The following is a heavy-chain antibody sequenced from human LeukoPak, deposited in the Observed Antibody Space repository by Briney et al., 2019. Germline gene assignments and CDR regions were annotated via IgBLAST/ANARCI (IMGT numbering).Heavy chain of an antibody. Sequence: LETLSLTCGVSGGSISGTNWWSWVRQPPGQGLEWIGEISLAGQTNYNPSLNGRATMSLDKSSNQLSLHLTSVTAADTATYFCSRESGPFCPFGYWGQGTLVIVSS. D-gene: IGHD1-26*01. V-gene: IGHV4/OR15-8*02. J-gene: IGHJ4*02. CDR3: SRESGPFCPFGY. CDR1: GGSISGTNW. CDR2: ISLAGQT.